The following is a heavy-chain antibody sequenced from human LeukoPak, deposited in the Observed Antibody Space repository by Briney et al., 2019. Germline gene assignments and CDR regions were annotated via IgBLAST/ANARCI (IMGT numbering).Heavy chain of an antibody. CDR2: ISGSGGST. Sequence: PGGSLRLSCAASGFTFSSYAMSWVRQAPGKGLEWVSAISGSGGSTYYADSVKGRFTISRDNSKNTLYLQMNSLRVEDTAVYYCAKDVPAVVGATSWYFDLWGRGTLVTVSS. V-gene: IGHV3-23*01. D-gene: IGHD1-26*01. J-gene: IGHJ2*01. CDR3: AKDVPAVVGATSWYFDL. CDR1: GFTFSSYA.